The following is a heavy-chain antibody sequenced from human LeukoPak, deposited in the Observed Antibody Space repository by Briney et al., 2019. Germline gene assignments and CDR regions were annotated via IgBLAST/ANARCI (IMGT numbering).Heavy chain of an antibody. CDR1: GFTFGNHA. V-gene: IGHV3-23*01. J-gene: IGHJ6*03. D-gene: IGHD3-16*01. CDR2: VSTDGTP. CDR3: AKLGAGGYYSYMDV. Sequence: GGSLRLSCAVSGFTFGNHAMTWVRQAAGKGLESVSSVSTDGTPYYADSVKGRFTISRDNSKNTLYLQMNSLRAEDTAVYYCAKLGAGGYYSYMDVWGKGTTVTVSS.